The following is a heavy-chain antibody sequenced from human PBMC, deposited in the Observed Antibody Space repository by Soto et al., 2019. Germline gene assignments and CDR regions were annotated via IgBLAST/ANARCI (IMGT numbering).Heavy chain of an antibody. CDR2: IIPILGIA. CDR3: ARGYCSGGSCYNSWFDP. Sequence: SVKVSCKASGGTFSSYTISWVRQAPGQGLEWMGRIIPILGIANYAQKFQGRVTITADKSTSTAYMELSSLRSEDTAVYYCARGYCSGGSCYNSWFDPWGQGPLVTVSS. CDR1: GGTFSSYT. J-gene: IGHJ5*02. V-gene: IGHV1-69*02. D-gene: IGHD2-15*01.